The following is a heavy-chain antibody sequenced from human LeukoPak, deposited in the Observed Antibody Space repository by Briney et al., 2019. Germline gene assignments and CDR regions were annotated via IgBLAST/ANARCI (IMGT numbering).Heavy chain of an antibody. CDR3: ARRRIVGSTDDAFDI. D-gene: IGHD1-26*01. Sequence: GRSLRLSCAASGFTFSSYAMHWVRQAPGKGLEWAAVISSDGNTKYYADSVKGRFTISRDNSNNTLYLQMNSLRADDTAIYYCARRRIVGSTDDAFDIWGQGTMVTLS. CDR1: GFTFSSYA. V-gene: IGHV3-30-3*01. CDR2: ISSDGNTK. J-gene: IGHJ3*02.